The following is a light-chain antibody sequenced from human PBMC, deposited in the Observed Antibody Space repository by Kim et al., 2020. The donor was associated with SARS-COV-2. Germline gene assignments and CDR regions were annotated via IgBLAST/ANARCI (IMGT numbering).Light chain of an antibody. CDR2: VVT. CDR1: SIDGGGDNY. CDR3: SSFTSSTTLV. Sequence: GQSSTTSCTGTSIDGGGDNYVSGYQHHPGKVPKLMIYVVTKRSSVVSNSFSGSKSGNTASLTISGLQPEDDADYNCSSFTSSTTLVFGGGTQLTVL. J-gene: IGLJ2*01. V-gene: IGLV2-14*03.